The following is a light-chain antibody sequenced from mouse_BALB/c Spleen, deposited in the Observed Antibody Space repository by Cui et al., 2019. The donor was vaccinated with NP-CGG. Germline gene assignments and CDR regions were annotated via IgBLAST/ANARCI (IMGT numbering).Light chain of an antibody. CDR1: TGAVTTSNY. V-gene: IGLV1*01. CDR2: GTN. J-gene: IGLJ1*01. Sequence: QAVVTQESALTTSPGETVTLTCRPSTGAVTTSNYANWVQEKPDHLFTGLICGTNNRAPGVPARFSGSLIGDKAALTITGAQTEDEAIYFCALWYSNHWVFGGGTKLTVL. CDR3: ALWYSNHWV.